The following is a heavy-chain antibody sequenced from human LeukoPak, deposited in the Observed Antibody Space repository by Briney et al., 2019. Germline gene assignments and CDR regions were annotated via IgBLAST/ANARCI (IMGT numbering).Heavy chain of an antibody. D-gene: IGHD3-10*01. Sequence: PSETLSLTCTVSGGSIGSDSYYWGWIRQPPGKGLEWIGSIYYSGSTYYNPSLKSLVTISVDTSKNQFSLKLTSVTAADTSMYYCVRRAYGSGSYPADYWGQGTLVTVSS. V-gene: IGHV4-39*01. J-gene: IGHJ4*02. CDR1: GGSIGSDSYY. CDR2: IYYSGST. CDR3: VRRAYGSGSYPADY.